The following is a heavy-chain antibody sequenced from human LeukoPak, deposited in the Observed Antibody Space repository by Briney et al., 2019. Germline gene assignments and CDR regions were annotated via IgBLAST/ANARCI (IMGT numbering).Heavy chain of an antibody. CDR2: IFPSGGEI. V-gene: IGHV3-23*01. D-gene: IGHD5-18*01. Sequence: GGSLRLSCAASGFTFSTFAMIWVRQPPGKWLEWVSSIFPSGGEIHYADSVRGRFTISRDNSKSILSLQMNSLRAEDTAIYYCATYRQVLLPFESWGQGTLVTVSS. J-gene: IGHJ4*02. CDR3: ATYRQVLLPFES. CDR1: GFTFSTFA.